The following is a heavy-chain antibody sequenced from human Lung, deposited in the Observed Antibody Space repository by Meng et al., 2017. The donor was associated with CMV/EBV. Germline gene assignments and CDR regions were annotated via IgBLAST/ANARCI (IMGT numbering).Heavy chain of an antibody. CDR1: GSISSGGYY. CDR3: ARGPSTVTVGRVGFDY. D-gene: IGHD2-21*02. J-gene: IGHJ4*02. V-gene: IGHV4-31*02. CDR2: IYYSGST. Sequence: GSISSGGYYWSWIRQHPGKGLEWIGYIYYSGSTYYNPSLKSRVTISVDTSKNQFSLKLSFVTAADTTVYYCARGPSTVTVGRVGFDYWGQGTLVTVSS.